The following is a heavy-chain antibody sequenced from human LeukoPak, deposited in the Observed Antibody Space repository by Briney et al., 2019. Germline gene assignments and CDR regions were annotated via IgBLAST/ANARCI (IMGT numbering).Heavy chain of an antibody. D-gene: IGHD6-19*01. Sequence: SETLSLTCTVSGGSVSSGFYYWSWIRQPPGKGLEWIGYISYSGSTDYNYSLKGRATISVDTSKNQFSLKLSSVTAADTAVYYCARGGYSSELDYWGQGTLVTVSS. CDR3: ARGGYSSELDY. CDR2: ISYSGST. CDR1: GGSVSSGFYY. V-gene: IGHV4-61*01. J-gene: IGHJ4*02.